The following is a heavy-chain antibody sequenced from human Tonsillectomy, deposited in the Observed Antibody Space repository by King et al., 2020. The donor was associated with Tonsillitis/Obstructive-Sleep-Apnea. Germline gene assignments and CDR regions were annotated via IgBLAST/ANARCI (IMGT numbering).Heavy chain of an antibody. Sequence: QLVQSGAEVKKPGASVKVSCKASGYTFTGYYMHWVRQAPGQGLEWMGWINPNSGGTNFAQKFQGRVTMTRDTSISTAYMELSRLRSDDTAVYYCARDSDRQWLDYFDYWGQGTLVTVSS. D-gene: IGHD6-19*01. CDR2: INPNSGGT. J-gene: IGHJ4*02. CDR3: ARDSDRQWLDYFDY. CDR1: GYTFTGYY. V-gene: IGHV1-2*02.